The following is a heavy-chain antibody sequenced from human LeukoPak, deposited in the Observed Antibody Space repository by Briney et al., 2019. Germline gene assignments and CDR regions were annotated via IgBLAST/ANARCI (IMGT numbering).Heavy chain of an antibody. CDR1: GGTFSSYA. J-gene: IGHJ4*02. V-gene: IGHV1-69*05. Sequence: SVKVSCNASGGTFSSYAISWVRQAPGQGLEWMGGIIPIFGTANYAQKLQGRVTMTTDTSTSTAYMELRSLRSDDTAVYYCARASDRADYWGQGTLVTVSS. CDR3: ARASDRADY. CDR2: IIPIFGTA. D-gene: IGHD3-16*02.